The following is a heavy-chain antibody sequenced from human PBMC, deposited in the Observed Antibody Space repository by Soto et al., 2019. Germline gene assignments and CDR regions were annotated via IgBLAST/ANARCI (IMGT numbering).Heavy chain of an antibody. CDR2: IKQDGSEK. CDR3: ARRPAYYYGSGSYLGFDY. Sequence: ESGGGLVQPGGSLRLSCAASGFTFSSYWMSWVRQAPGKGLEWVANIKQDGSEKYYVDSVKGRSTISRDNAKNSLYLQMNSLRAEDTAVYYCARRPAYYYGSGSYLGFDYWGQGTLVTVSS. CDR1: GFTFSSYW. V-gene: IGHV3-7*01. J-gene: IGHJ4*02. D-gene: IGHD3-10*01.